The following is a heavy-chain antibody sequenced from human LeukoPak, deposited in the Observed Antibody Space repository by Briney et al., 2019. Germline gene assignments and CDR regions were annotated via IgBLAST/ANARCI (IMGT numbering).Heavy chain of an antibody. V-gene: IGHV7-4-1*02. Sequence: ASVKVSCKASGYTFTGYYMHWVRQAPGQGLEWMGWINTNTGNPTYAQGFTGRFVFSLDTSVSTAYLQISSLKAEDTAVYYCARVKKDYYYYMDVWGKGTTVTVSS. CDR1: GYTFTGYY. CDR2: INTNTGNP. CDR3: ARVKKDYYYYMDV. J-gene: IGHJ6*03.